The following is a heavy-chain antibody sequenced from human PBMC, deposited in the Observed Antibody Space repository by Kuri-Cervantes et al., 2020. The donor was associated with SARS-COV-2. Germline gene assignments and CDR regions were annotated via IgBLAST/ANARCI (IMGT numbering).Heavy chain of an antibody. CDR2: IKSKTDGGTT. CDR1: GFTFSSYA. D-gene: IGHD2-2*01. CDR3: TTDLVVVPAAFFDY. V-gene: IGHV3-15*01. Sequence: GESLKISCAASGFTFSSYAMHWVRQAPGKGLEWVGRIKSKTDGGTTDYAAPVKGRFTISRDDSKNTLYLQMNSLKTEDTAVYYCTTDLVVVPAAFFDYWGQGTLVTVSS. J-gene: IGHJ4*02.